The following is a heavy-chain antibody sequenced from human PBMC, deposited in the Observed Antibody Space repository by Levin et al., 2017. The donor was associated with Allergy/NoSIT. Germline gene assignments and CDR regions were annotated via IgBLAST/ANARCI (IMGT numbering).Heavy chain of an antibody. V-gene: IGHV4-34*01. CDR2: INNSGST. CDR3: ARGAIGGTVIQANGNSYYFDY. Sequence: PSETLSLTCAVYGGSFSGHYWSWIRQPPGKGLEWIGEINNSGSTKYNPSLKSRVTISIDTSKKQFSLKMSSVTAADTAVYYCARGAIGGTVIQANGNSYYFDYWGQGTLVTVSS. D-gene: IGHD4-17*01. CDR1: GGSFSGHY. J-gene: IGHJ4*02.